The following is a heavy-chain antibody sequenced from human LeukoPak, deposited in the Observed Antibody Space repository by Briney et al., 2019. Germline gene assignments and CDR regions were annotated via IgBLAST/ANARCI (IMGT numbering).Heavy chain of an antibody. CDR3: ARGETGYSSSWRDFDY. V-gene: IGHV1-18*01. Sequence: ASVKVSCKASGYTFTSYGISWVRQAPGQGLEWMGWISAYNGNTNYAQKLQGRVTMTTDTSTSTAYMELRSLRSDDTAVYYCARGETGYSSSWRDFDYWGQGTPVTVSS. CDR2: ISAYNGNT. CDR1: GYTFTSYG. J-gene: IGHJ4*02. D-gene: IGHD6-13*01.